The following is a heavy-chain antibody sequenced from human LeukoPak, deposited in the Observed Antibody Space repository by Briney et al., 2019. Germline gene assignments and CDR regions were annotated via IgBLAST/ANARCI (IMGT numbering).Heavy chain of an antibody. CDR1: SFTFSSYS. Sequence: PGRSLRLSCAASSFTFSSYSMNWVRQAPGKGREWVSSISPGSSYIYYADSVKGRFTISRDDAKNSLYLLMNSLRAEDTAVYYCARVTSGNWHFDLWGRGTLVTVSS. V-gene: IGHV3-21*01. D-gene: IGHD4-11*01. J-gene: IGHJ2*01. CDR2: ISPGSSYI. CDR3: ARVTSGNWHFDL.